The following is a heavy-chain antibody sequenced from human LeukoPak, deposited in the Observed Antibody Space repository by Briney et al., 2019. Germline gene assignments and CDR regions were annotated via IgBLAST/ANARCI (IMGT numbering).Heavy chain of an antibody. D-gene: IGHD5-24*01. V-gene: IGHV4-4*07. CDR3: ARAGGGGRWLQFRWFDP. CDR2: IYTSGST. Sequence: MTSETLSLTCTVSGGSISSYYWSWIRQPAGKGLEWIGRIYTSGSTNYNPSLKSRVTMSVDTSKNQFPLKLSSVTAADTAVYYCARAGGGGRWLQFRWFDPWGQGTLVTVSS. J-gene: IGHJ5*02. CDR1: GGSISSYY.